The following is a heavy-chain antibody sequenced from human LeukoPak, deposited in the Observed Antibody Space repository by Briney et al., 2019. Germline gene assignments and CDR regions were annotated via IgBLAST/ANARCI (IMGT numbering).Heavy chain of an antibody. CDR1: GFTFSSYA. V-gene: IGHV3-23*01. D-gene: IGHD5-18*01. CDR2: ISGSGGST. Sequence: GGSLRLSCAASGFTFSSYAMSWVRQAPGKGLEWVSGISGSGGSTYYADSVKGRFTISRDNSKNTLYLQMNSLRAEDTAVYYCARQPRYYYGMDVWGQGTTVTVSS. J-gene: IGHJ6*02. CDR3: ARQPRYYYGMDV.